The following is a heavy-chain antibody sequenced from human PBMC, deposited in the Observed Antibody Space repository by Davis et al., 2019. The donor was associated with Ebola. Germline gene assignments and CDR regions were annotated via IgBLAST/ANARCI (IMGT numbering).Heavy chain of an antibody. CDR3: ARTSIVGTTTTASDI. CDR2: IYYSGST. V-gene: IGHV4-30-4*07. J-gene: IGHJ3*02. D-gene: IGHD1-26*01. CDR1: GGSISSGGYS. Sequence: MPSETLSLTCAVSGGSISSGGYSWSWIRQPPGKGLEWIGYIYYSGSTYYNPSLKSRVTISVDTSKNQFSVQLNSVAAADTAVYFCARTSIVGTTTTASDIWGQGTKVTVSS.